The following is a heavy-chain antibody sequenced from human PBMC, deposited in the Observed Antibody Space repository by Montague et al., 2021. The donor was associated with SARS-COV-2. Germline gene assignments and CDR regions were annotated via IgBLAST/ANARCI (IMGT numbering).Heavy chain of an antibody. V-gene: IGHV4-59*01. J-gene: IGHJ4*02. D-gene: IGHD1-1*01. Sequence: SETLSLTCEVSGGSIRSYYWSWIRQSPGKGLELIGFVHYTGSTTNQPSLKTRVPLSLATPKNHFSLMLNSVTAADTAVYYCARAQNICFIANCVNYFDVWGLGALVIVSS. CDR2: VHYTGST. CDR1: GGSIRSYY. CDR3: ARAQNICFIANCVNYFDV.